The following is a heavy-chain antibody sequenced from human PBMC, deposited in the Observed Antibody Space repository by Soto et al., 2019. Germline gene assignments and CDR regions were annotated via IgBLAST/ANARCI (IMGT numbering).Heavy chain of an antibody. D-gene: IGHD3-22*01. CDR2: ISRSGRGSA. V-gene: IGHV3-23*01. Sequence: GGSLRLSCAASGFTFNSYVMTWVRQAPGEGLEWVSSISRSGRGSAYYADSVKGRFTISRDNSENTLFLQMNNLRDEDTALYYCARGRYLDSSDYWVANLPFDHWGLGTLVTISS. CDR1: GFTFNSYV. J-gene: IGHJ4*02. CDR3: ARGRYLDSSDYWVANLPFDH.